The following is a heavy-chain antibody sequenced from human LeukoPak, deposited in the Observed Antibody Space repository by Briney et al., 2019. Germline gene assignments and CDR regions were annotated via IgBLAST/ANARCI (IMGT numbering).Heavy chain of an antibody. J-gene: IGHJ4*02. CDR2: IHLSDFEI. CDR1: GYNLMSYW. CDR3: GVQDSSGWYFDY. Sequence: GESLKISCKGSGYNLMSYWIGWARQMPGKGLEWVAFIHLSDFEIRYRPSFQGQVTISADKSISTAYLQWSSLKASDTAMYYCGVQDSSGWYFDYWGQGTLVTVSS. D-gene: IGHD6-19*01. V-gene: IGHV5-51*01.